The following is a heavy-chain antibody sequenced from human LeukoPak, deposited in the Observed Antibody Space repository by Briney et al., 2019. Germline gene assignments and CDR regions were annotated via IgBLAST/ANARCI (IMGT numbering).Heavy chain of an antibody. J-gene: IGHJ4*02. D-gene: IGHD3-16*01. Sequence: ASVKVPCKASGYTFTGYYVHWVRQAPGQGLEWMGWINPNSGDTKYAQKFQGRVTMTRDTSISTAYMELSRLRSDDTAVYYCATQRGSYLWETDFDYWGQGTLVTVSS. V-gene: IGHV1-2*02. CDR1: GYTFTGYY. CDR3: ATQRGSYLWETDFDY. CDR2: INPNSGDT.